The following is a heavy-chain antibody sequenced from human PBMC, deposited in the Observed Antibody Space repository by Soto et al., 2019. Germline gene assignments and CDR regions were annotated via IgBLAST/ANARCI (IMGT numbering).Heavy chain of an antibody. Sequence: PSETLSLTCTVSGGAISIYYWSWIRQPPGKGLEWIGYIYYSGSTNYNPSLKSRVTISVDTSKNQFSLKLSSVTAADTAVYYCARVLSIAANAALGYSGQGTLVTVSS. CDR2: IYYSGST. D-gene: IGHD6-6*01. CDR1: GGAISIYY. CDR3: ARVLSIAANAALGY. J-gene: IGHJ4*02. V-gene: IGHV4-59*01.